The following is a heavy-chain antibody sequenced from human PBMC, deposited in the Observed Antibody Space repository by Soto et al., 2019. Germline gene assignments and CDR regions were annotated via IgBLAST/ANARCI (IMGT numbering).Heavy chain of an antibody. J-gene: IGHJ4*02. V-gene: IGHV3-23*01. CDR3: AKTLYYYDSSGYQ. CDR2: ISGSGGST. D-gene: IGHD3-22*01. CDR1: GFTFSSYA. Sequence: EVQLLESGGGLVQPGGSLRLSCAASGFTFSSYAMSWVRQAPGKGLEWVSAISGSGGSTYYADSVKGRFTISRDNSKNTLYLQMNSLRAGDTAVYYCAKTLYYYDSSGYQWGQGTLVTVSS.